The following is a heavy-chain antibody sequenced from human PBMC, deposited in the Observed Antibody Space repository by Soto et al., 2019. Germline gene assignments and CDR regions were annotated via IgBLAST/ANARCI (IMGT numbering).Heavy chain of an antibody. Sequence: SVKVSCKASGGTFSSYAISWVRQAPGQGLEWMGGIIPIFGTANYAQKFQGRVTITADESTSTAYMELSSLRAEDTAVYYCARVLVGSRAFDIWGQGTMVTVSS. CDR2: IIPIFGTA. D-gene: IGHD1-26*01. CDR3: ARVLVGSRAFDI. CDR1: GGTFSSYA. J-gene: IGHJ3*02. V-gene: IGHV1-69*13.